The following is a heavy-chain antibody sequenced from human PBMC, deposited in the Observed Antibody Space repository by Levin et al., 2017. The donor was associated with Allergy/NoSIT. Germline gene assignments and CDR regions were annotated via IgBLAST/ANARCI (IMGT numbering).Heavy chain of an antibody. J-gene: IGHJ4*02. Sequence: SVKVSCKASGGTFSSYAISWVRQAPGQGLEWMGGIIPIFGTANYAQKFQGRVTITADESTGTAYMELSSLRSEDTAVYYCARVAMITFGGVIVTPYYFDYWGQGTLVTVSS. CDR1: GGTFSSYA. CDR3: ARVAMITFGGVIVTPYYFDY. D-gene: IGHD3-16*02. CDR2: IIPIFGTA. V-gene: IGHV1-69*13.